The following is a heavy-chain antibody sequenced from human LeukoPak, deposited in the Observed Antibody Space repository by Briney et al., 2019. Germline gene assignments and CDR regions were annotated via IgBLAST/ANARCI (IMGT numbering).Heavy chain of an antibody. D-gene: IGHD3-10*01. CDR3: ARDTDYYGSGRHGYFDH. V-gene: IGHV3-66*01. CDR1: GLTISNNF. J-gene: IGHJ1*01. CDR2: IYSGGST. Sequence: PGGSLRLSCAASGLTISNNFMGWVRQAPGKGLEWVSLIYSGGSTYYADSVKGRFTISRDNSKNTLHLQMNSLRAEDTAVYYCARDTDYYGSGRHGYFDHWGQGTLVTVSS.